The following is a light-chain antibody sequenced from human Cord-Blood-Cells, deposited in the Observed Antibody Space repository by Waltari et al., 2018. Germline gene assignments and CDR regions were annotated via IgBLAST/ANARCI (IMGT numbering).Light chain of an antibody. CDR3: QQYGSSPYT. J-gene: IGKJ2*01. CDR1: QSVSSSY. CDR2: GAS. Sequence: EIELTQSPGTLSLSPGERVTLSCRASQSVSSSYLAWYQQKPGQAPRLLIDGASSRATGIPDRFSGSGSGTDFTLTISRLEPEDFAVYYCQQYGSSPYTFGQGTKLEIK. V-gene: IGKV3-20*01.